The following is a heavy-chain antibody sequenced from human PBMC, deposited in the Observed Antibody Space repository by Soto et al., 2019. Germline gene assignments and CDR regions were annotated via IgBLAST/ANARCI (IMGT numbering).Heavy chain of an antibody. D-gene: IGHD3-22*01. CDR1: GYTFTSYG. Sequence: ASVKVSCQASGYTFTSYGISWVRQAPGQGLEWMGWISAYNGNTNYAQKLQGRVTMTTDTSTSTAYMELRSLRSDDTAVYYCARVVQGYYYDSSGYYKLYYFDYWGQGTLVTVSS. CDR2: ISAYNGNT. V-gene: IGHV1-18*01. J-gene: IGHJ4*02. CDR3: ARVVQGYYYDSSGYYKLYYFDY.